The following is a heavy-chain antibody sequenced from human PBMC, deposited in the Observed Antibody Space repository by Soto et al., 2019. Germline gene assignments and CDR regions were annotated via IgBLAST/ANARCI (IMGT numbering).Heavy chain of an antibody. Sequence: QIQLVQSGGEVERPGASVTVSCEASGYIFTTYGLSWVRQTPAHGLEWMGWISTDSGYTQYSQLLQGRVTMTSDTSTNTAYMELRDLTFDDTGSYYCARDRPPGSLYGMDAWGQGTAVTVSS. CDR1: GYIFTTYG. CDR3: ARDRPPGSLYGMDA. CDR2: ISTDSGYT. V-gene: IGHV1-18*01. J-gene: IGHJ6*02.